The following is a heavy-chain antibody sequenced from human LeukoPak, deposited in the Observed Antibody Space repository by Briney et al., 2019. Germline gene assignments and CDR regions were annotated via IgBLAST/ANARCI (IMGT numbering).Heavy chain of an antibody. V-gene: IGHV1-2*02. D-gene: IGHD2-15*01. Sequence: GASVKVSCKASGYTFTGYYMHWVRQAPGQGLEWMGWINPNSGGTNYAQKFQGRVTMTRDMSISTAYMELSRLRSDDTAVYYCARDPPLVVVDSDAFDIWGQGTMVTVSS. J-gene: IGHJ3*02. CDR3: ARDPPLVVVDSDAFDI. CDR2: INPNSGGT. CDR1: GYTFTGYY.